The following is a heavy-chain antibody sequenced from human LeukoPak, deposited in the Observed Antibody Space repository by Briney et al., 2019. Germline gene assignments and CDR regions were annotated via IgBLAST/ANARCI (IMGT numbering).Heavy chain of an antibody. V-gene: IGHV1-69*04. J-gene: IGHJ3*02. CDR3: ARGRIRKSIAAAGNDDAFDI. CDR2: IIPILGIA. D-gene: IGHD6-13*01. CDR1: GGTFSSYA. Sequence: SVKVSCKASGGTFSSYAISWVRQAPVQGLEWMGRIIPILGIANYAQKCQGRVTITADKSTSTAYMELSSLRSEDTAVYYCARGRIRKSIAAAGNDDAFDIWGQGTMVTVSS.